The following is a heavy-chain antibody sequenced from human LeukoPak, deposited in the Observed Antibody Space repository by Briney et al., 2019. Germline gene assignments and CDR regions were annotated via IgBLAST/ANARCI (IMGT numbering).Heavy chain of an antibody. J-gene: IGHJ4*02. D-gene: IGHD6-19*01. Sequence: PGGSLRLSCAASGFTFGSNWMSWVRQAPGKGLEWVALINQDGSVRYYVDSVKGRFTISRDNTKNSLYLQMNNLRVDDTAIYYCARDPSTASAWFYFDLWGQGTLVTVSS. V-gene: IGHV3-7*01. CDR2: INQDGSVR. CDR3: ARDPSTASAWFYFDL. CDR1: GFTFGSNW.